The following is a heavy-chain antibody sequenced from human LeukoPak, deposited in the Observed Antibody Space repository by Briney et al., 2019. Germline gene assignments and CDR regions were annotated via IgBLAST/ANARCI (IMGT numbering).Heavy chain of an antibody. CDR1: GYXFTSYG. Sequence: ASVKVSCKASGYXFTSYGISWVRQAPGQGLEWMGWISAYNGNTNYAQKLQGRVTMTTDTSTSTAYMELSSLRSDDTAVYYCATTYYYGSGSYYNSYYFDYWGQGTLVTVSS. CDR2: ISAYNGNT. J-gene: IGHJ4*02. V-gene: IGHV1-18*01. CDR3: ATTYYYGSGSYYNSYYFDY. D-gene: IGHD3-10*01.